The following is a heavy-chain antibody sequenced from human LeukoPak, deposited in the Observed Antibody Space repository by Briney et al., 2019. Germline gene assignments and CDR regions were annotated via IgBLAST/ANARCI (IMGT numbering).Heavy chain of an antibody. CDR3: ARESSWLFDY. D-gene: IGHD5-12*01. J-gene: IGHJ4*02. CDR2: ISAYNGNT. Sequence: ASVTVSCKASGYTFTSYGISWVRQAPGQGLEWMGWISAYNGNTNYAQTLQGRVTMTTDTSTSTAYMELSRLRSDDTAVYYCARESSWLFDYWGQGTLVTVSS. CDR1: GYTFTSYG. V-gene: IGHV1-18*01.